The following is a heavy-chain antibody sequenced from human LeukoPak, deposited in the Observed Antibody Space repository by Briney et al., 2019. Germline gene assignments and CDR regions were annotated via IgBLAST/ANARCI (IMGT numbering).Heavy chain of an antibody. J-gene: IGHJ4*02. CDR3: ARELRSIAPSFFDL. CDR1: GDSLNSYH. D-gene: IGHD2-21*01. Sequence: SETLSLTCTVSGDSLNSYHWNWIRQSAQTGLQWIGRFDAATHRTTYNPSLMGRVTVSIETPKNQLSLKLTSVTAADTAVYHCARELRSIAPSFFDLWGRGSLVTVSS. V-gene: IGHV4-4*07. CDR2: FDAATHRT.